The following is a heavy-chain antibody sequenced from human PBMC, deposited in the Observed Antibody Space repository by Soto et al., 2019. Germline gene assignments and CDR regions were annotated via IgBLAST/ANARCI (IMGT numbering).Heavy chain of an antibody. CDR3: ARVRFGDPFDY. Sequence: ASVKVSCKVSGYRFPSYGINWVRQAPGQGLEWVGWVNPDNHNTNYAQNFQHRVSLTTDTSTNTAFLELRGLRSDDTAVYYCARVRFGDPFDYWGQGTLVTVSS. J-gene: IGHJ4*02. V-gene: IGHV1-18*01. D-gene: IGHD3-16*01. CDR1: GYRFPSYG. CDR2: VNPDNHNT.